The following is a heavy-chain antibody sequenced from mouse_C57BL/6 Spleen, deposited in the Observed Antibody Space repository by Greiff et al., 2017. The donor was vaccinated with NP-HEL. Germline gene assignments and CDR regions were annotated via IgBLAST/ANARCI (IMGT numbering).Heavy chain of an antibody. D-gene: IGHD2-3*01. CDR1: GFTFSDYG. CDR2: ISSGSSTI. CDR3: AMGDGYYGAMDY. Sequence: DVKLVESGGGLVKPGGSLKLSCAASGFTFSDYGMHWVRQAPEKGLEWVAYISSGSSTIYYADTVKGRFTISRDNAKNTLFLQMTSQRSEDTAMYYCAMGDGYYGAMDYWGQGTSVTVSS. J-gene: IGHJ4*01. V-gene: IGHV5-17*01.